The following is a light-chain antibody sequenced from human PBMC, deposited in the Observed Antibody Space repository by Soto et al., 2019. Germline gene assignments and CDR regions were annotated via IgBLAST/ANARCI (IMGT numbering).Light chain of an antibody. J-gene: IGLJ1*01. V-gene: IGLV2-14*01. CDR3: SSYTSSSTYV. CDR1: SSAVGGYNY. CDR2: DVS. Sequence: QSVLTQPASVSGSPGQSITISCTGTSSAVGGYNYVSWYQQHPGKAPKLMFFDVSNRPSGVSNRFSGSKSGNTASLTISGLQAEDEADYYCSSYTSSSTYVFGTGTKVTVL.